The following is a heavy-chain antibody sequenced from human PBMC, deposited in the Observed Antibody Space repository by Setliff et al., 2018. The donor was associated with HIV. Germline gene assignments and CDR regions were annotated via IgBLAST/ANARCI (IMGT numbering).Heavy chain of an antibody. CDR2: ISADGSDT. CDR1: GFTFSSYW. D-gene: IGHD3-10*01. CDR3: ARAAYYNGLDV. Sequence: GGSLRLSCAGSGFTFSSYWIHWVRQAPGKGLVWVSRISADGSDTSYADSVKGRFTISRDNAMNTAYLQMNSLRGEDTAVYYCARAAYYNGLDVWGQGTTVTVSS. J-gene: IGHJ6*02. V-gene: IGHV3-74*01.